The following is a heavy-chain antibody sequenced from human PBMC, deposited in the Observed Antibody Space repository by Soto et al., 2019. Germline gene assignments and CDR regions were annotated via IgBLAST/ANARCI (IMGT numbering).Heavy chain of an antibody. Sequence: EVQLVESGGGLVKPGESLRLSCTASGFTFSSYSMNWVRQSPGKGLEWVSSISPSSDYMFYADSVKGRFTISRDNAKKSLYLQLNSRRAKATGIYFCARISGPASGNFYRDYWGQGTLVIVSS. J-gene: IGHJ4*02. CDR2: ISPSSDYM. V-gene: IGHV3-21*01. D-gene: IGHD3-10*01. CDR1: GFTFSSYS. CDR3: ARISGPASGNFYRDY.